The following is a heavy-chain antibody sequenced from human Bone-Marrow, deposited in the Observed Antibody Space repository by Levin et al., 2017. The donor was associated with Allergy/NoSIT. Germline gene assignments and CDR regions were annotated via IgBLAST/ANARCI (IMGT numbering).Heavy chain of an antibody. CDR1: GFTFNSYG. CDR2: ISYDGSNL. CDR3: AKDRLIGYYYYFGLDV. Sequence: PGGSLRLSCAASGFTFNSYGMHWVRQAPGKGLEWVAIISYDGSNLYYAESVKGRFTISRDNSKKTLYLQMSSLRVEDTAVYYCAKDRLIGYYYYFGLDVWGRGTTVTVSS. D-gene: IGHD3-16*01. V-gene: IGHV3-30*18. J-gene: IGHJ6*02.